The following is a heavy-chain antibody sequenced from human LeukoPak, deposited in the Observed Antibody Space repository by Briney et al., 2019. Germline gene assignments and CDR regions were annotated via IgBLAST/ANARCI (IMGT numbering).Heavy chain of an antibody. V-gene: IGHV3-7*03. CDR3: AKTSYYYMDV. CDR2: MNPDRSEI. Sequence: GGSLRLSCATSGFTFSRFWMSWVRQAPGKGLEWVANMNPDRSEIYYVDSVKGRFTISRDNAKNSLFLQMNSLRAEDTALYYCAKTSYYYMDVWGKGTTVTISS. CDR1: GFTFSRFW. J-gene: IGHJ6*03.